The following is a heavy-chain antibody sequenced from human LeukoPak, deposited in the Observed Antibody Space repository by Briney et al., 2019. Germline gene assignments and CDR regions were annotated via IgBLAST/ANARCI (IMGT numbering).Heavy chain of an antibody. V-gene: IGHV3-7*01. D-gene: IGHD6-19*01. J-gene: IGHJ4*02. CDR3: ARGEQWPY. CDR1: GFTFSSYA. CDR2: IKQDGSEK. Sequence: GGSLRLSCAASGFTFSSYAMSWVRQAPGKGLEWVANIKQDGSEKYYVDSVKGRFTISRDNAKNSLYLRMNSLRAEDTAVYYCARGEQWPYWGQGTLVTVSS.